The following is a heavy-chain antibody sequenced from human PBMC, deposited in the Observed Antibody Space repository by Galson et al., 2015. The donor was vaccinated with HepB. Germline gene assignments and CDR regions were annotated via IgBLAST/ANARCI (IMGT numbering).Heavy chain of an antibody. CDR3: ARGRFHYDSSGYYVDY. D-gene: IGHD3-22*01. J-gene: IGHJ4*02. CDR2: MNPNSANT. CDR1: GFTFTNFD. Sequence: SVTVSCKASGFTFTNFDINWLRQATGQGLEWMGWMNPNSANTGFAQKFQGRVTMTRNTSISTAYMELSSLRSDDTAVYYCARGRFHYDSSGYYVDYWGQGTLVTVSS. V-gene: IGHV1-8*01.